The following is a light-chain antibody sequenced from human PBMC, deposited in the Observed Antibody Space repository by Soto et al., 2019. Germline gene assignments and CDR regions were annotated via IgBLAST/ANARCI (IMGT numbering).Light chain of an antibody. J-gene: IGKJ3*01. Sequence: DIVMTQSPLSLPVTPGEPASISCRSSQSLLHTNGYNYLDWYVQKPGQSPQLLIYLASHRASGVPDRFSGSGSGTDFTLKISGVEAEDVGVYYCMQALQTPFTFGPGTKVEIK. CDR2: LAS. V-gene: IGKV2-28*01. CDR3: MQALQTPFT. CDR1: QSLLHTNGYNY.